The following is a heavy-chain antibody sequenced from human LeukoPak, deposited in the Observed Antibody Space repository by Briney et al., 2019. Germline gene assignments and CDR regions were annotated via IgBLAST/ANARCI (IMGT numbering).Heavy chain of an antibody. J-gene: IGHJ6*02. Sequence: GRSLRLSCAVSGFTFDDYVMHWVRQAPGKGLEWVSGISWNSGSIDYADSVKGRFTISRDNAKNSLSLQMNSLRAEDTALYYCAKDVSSTSYYYYGMDVWGQGTPVTVSS. CDR3: AKDVSSTSYYYYGMDV. CDR2: ISWNSGSI. D-gene: IGHD6-13*01. CDR1: GFTFDDYV. V-gene: IGHV3-9*01.